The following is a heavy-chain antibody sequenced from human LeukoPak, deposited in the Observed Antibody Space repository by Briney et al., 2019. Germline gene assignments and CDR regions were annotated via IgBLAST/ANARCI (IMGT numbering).Heavy chain of an antibody. J-gene: IGHJ4*02. CDR3: AREPKPPAGGQLGIFDS. CDR1: GYSISSGYY. CDR2: IYHSGST. D-gene: IGHD7-27*01. V-gene: IGHV4-38-2*02. Sequence: SETLSLTCTVSGYSISSGYYWGWIRQPPGQGLEWIGSIYHSGSTYSNPSLKSRVTISVDTSKNQFSLKLSSVTAADTAVYYCAREPKPPAGGQLGIFDSWGQGALVTVSS.